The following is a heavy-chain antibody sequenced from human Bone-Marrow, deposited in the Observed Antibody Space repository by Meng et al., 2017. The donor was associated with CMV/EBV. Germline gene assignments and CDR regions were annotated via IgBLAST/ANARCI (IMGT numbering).Heavy chain of an antibody. J-gene: IGHJ4*01. CDR1: GFTFSDYW. Sequence: GESLKISCTASGFTFSDYWMHWVRQTPGKGLLWVSRIKDDGSNTMYGDSVKGRFTISRDNAKNPLYLQMNSLGAEDTAVYYCARGGYNGWNLDDWGQGTLVTGSS. CDR2: IKDDGSNT. CDR3: ARGGYNGWNLDD. V-gene: IGHV3-74*03. D-gene: IGHD5-12*01.